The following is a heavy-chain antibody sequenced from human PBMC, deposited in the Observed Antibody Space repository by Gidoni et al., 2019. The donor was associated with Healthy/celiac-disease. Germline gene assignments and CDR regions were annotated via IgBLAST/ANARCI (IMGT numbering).Heavy chain of an antibody. CDR1: AVTLRSYA. D-gene: IGHD3-10*01. CDR2: ISYDRSNK. CDR3: SRGNTVGFGEFIRRGYYGMDV. J-gene: IGHJ6*02. V-gene: IGHV3-30-3*01. Sequence: QVWRVESGRGAVQPGWLLSPSSAASAVTLRSYALRWGRKGPGKGLEWVAVISYDRSNKYYEYSVKSRFTISRDKSKNTQYLQMISLRAEDTAVFYYSRGNTVGFGEFIRRGYYGMDVWGQGTTVTVSS.